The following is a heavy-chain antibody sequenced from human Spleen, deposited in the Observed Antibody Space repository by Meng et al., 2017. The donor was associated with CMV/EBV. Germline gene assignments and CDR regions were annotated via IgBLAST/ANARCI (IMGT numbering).Heavy chain of an antibody. CDR3: VREYFWAREY. Sequence: GESLKISCEVSGFTFSSYSMNWVRQAPGKGLEWVSYISSSSSTIYYADSVKGRFTISRDNAKNSLYLQMNSLRAEDTAVYYCVREYFWAREYWGQGTLVTVSS. D-gene: IGHD3-3*01. V-gene: IGHV3-48*04. CDR2: ISSSSSTI. J-gene: IGHJ4*02. CDR1: GFTFSSYS.